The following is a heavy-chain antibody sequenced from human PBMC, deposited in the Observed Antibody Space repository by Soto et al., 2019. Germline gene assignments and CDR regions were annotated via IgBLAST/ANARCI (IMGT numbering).Heavy chain of an antibody. CDR2: ISWDGGST. Sequence: GGSLRLSCAASGFTFDDYTMHWVRQAPGKGLEWVSLISWDGGSTYYADSVKGRFTISRDNSKNSLYLQMNSLRTEDTALYYCAKDITIFGVASYYYYGMDVWGQGTTVTVSS. J-gene: IGHJ6*02. CDR3: AKDITIFGVASYYYYGMDV. V-gene: IGHV3-43*01. CDR1: GFTFDDYT. D-gene: IGHD3-3*01.